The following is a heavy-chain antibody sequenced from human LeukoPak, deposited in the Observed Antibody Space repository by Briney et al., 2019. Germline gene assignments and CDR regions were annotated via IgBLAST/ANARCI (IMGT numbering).Heavy chain of an antibody. CDR3: ARLTSIVVVGPSGYYFDY. CDR2: IIPIFGTA. Sequence: SVKVSCRASGGTFSSYAISWVRQAPGQGLEWMGGIIPIFGTANYAQKFQGRVTITADESTSTAYMELSSLRSEDTAVYYCARLTSIVVVGPSGYYFDYWGQGTLVTVSS. D-gene: IGHD2-15*01. CDR1: GGTFSSYA. V-gene: IGHV1-69*13. J-gene: IGHJ4*02.